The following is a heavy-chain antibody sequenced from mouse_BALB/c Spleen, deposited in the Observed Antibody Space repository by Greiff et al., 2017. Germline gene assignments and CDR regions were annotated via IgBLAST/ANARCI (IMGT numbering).Heavy chain of an antibody. CDR2: IDPANGNT. CDR1: GFNIKDTY. J-gene: IGHJ1*01. Sequence: VQLKQSGAELVKPGASVKLSCTASGFNIKDTYMHWVKQRPEQGLEWIGRIDPANGNTKYDPKFQGKATITADTSSNTAYLQLSSLTSEDTAVYYCAFYYGDWYFDVGGAGTTVTVSS. CDR3: AFYYGDWYFDV. V-gene: IGHV14-3*02. D-gene: IGHD1-1*01.